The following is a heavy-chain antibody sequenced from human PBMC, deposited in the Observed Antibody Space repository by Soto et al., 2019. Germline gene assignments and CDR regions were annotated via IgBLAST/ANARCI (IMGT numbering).Heavy chain of an antibody. V-gene: IGHV3-53*01. D-gene: IGHD1-26*01. CDR1: GFTVSSNY. Sequence: GGSLRLSCAASGFTVSSNYMSWVRQAPGKGLEWVSVIYSGGSTYYADSVKGRFTISRDNSKNTLYLQMNSLRAEDTAVYYCAKELHYYYYGMDVWGQGTRDTVSS. J-gene: IGHJ6*02. CDR2: IYSGGST. CDR3: AKELHYYYYGMDV.